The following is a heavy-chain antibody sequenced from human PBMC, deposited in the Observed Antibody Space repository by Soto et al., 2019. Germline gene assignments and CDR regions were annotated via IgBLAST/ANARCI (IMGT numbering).Heavy chain of an antibody. CDR2: ISGSGGST. J-gene: IGHJ3*02. Sequence: EVQLLESGGGLVQPGGSLRLSCAASGFTFSSYAMSWVRQAPGKGLEWVSAISGSGGSTYYADSVKGRFTISRDNSKNPLYVEMNSLRGENTGVYYCPKEPILAMIVVVTENAFDIWGQGTMVTVSS. V-gene: IGHV3-23*01. D-gene: IGHD3-22*01. CDR1: GFTFSSYA. CDR3: PKEPILAMIVVVTENAFDI.